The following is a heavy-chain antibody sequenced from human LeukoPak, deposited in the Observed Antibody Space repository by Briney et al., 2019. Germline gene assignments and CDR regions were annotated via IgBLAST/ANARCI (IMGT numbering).Heavy chain of an antibody. CDR1: TSR. J-gene: IGHJ5*01. CDR3: ARDLWNFYDDSGYNRDFDS. V-gene: IGHV1-18*01. CDR2: IGTYGGDT. D-gene: IGHD3-22*01. Sequence: ASVKVSCKATSRISWVRQAPGQGIEWMGWIGTYGGDTYYAQKLQGRITVTTDTSTSTVYMELRNLRSDDTAVYYCARDLWNFYDDSGYNRDFDSWGQGTLVTVSS.